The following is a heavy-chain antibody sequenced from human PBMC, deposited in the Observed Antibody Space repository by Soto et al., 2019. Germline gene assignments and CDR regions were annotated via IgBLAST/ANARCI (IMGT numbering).Heavy chain of an antibody. Sequence: GGSLRLSCAASGFTFSSYAMSWVRQAPGKGLEWVSAISGSGGSTYYADSVKGRFTISRDNSKNTLYLQMNSLRAEDTAVYYCAKDVIDGSGSYQFDYWGQGTLVTVSS. V-gene: IGHV3-23*01. D-gene: IGHD3-10*01. CDR3: AKDVIDGSGSYQFDY. CDR2: ISGSGGST. CDR1: GFTFSSYA. J-gene: IGHJ4*02.